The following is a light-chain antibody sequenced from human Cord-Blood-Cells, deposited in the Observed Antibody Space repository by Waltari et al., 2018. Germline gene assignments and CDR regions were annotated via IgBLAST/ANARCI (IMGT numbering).Light chain of an antibody. CDR1: ALPKQY. V-gene: IGLV3-25*03. CDR2: KDS. J-gene: IGLJ3*02. CDR3: QSADSSGTYRV. Sequence: SYELTQPPSVSVSPGQTARITCSGDALPKQYAYWYQQKPGQAPVLVIYKDSERPSGIPERFSGSSSGTTATLTISGVQAGAEADYYCQSADSSGTYRVFGGGTKLTVL.